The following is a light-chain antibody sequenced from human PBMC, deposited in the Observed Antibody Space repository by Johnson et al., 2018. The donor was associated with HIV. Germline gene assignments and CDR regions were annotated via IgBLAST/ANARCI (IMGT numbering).Light chain of an antibody. CDR2: ENN. CDR1: TSNIGNNY. CDR3: GAWDSRLSVCV. V-gene: IGLV1-51*02. J-gene: IGLJ1*01. Sequence: QSVLTQPPSVSAAPGQKVTISCSGSTSNIGNNYVSWYQQLPGTAPKLVMHENNKRPSGIPDRFSGSRSGTSATLAITGLQTGDEADYYCGAWDSRLSVCVCGPGTKVTVL.